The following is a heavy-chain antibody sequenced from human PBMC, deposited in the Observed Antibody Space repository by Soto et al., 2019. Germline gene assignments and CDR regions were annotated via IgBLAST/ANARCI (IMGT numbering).Heavy chain of an antibody. D-gene: IGHD6-6*01. J-gene: IGHJ3*02. Sequence: QVQLLQSGPELMKPGASVKLSCKASGYTFRNYGINWVRQAPGQGLEWMGWISAYKGDTNYAHNFQGRVTMATDTPTSTAYMELRSLNSDDTAVYYSAVDGRQFVQNSDNVDIWGQGTKVTVSS. V-gene: IGHV1-18*01. CDR1: GYTFRNYG. CDR3: AVDGRQFVQNSDNVDI. CDR2: ISAYKGDT.